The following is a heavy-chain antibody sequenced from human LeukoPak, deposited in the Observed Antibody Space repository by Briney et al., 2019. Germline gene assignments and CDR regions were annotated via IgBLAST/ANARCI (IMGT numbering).Heavy chain of an antibody. D-gene: IGHD1-1*01. V-gene: IGHV3-13*01. CDR1: GFTFSSFD. CDR2: IGTASDT. J-gene: IGHJ6*03. CDR3: ARGPPRGKYYYMDV. Sequence: GGSLRLSCAASGFTFSSFDMHWVRQPTGQGLEWVSTIGTASDTYCPGSVEGRFTLSRDNAKNSLYLQMNSLTAGDTAVYYCARGPPRGKYYYMDVWRKGTTVTVSS.